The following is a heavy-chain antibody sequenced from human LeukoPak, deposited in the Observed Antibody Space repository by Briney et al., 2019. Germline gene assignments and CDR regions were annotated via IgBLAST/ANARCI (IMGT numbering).Heavy chain of an antibody. Sequence: PSETLSLTCTVSGGSINNYYWSWIRQPAGKGLEWIGRIYTRGSTNYNPSLKSRVTMSVDTSKNQFSLKLSSVTAADTAVYYCARVWEKYYFDYWGQGTLVTVSS. CDR3: ARVWEKYYFDY. CDR2: IYTRGST. J-gene: IGHJ4*02. CDR1: GGSINNYY. V-gene: IGHV4-4*07. D-gene: IGHD1-26*01.